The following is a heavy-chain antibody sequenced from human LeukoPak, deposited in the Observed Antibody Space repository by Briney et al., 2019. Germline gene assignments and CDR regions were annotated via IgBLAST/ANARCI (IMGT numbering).Heavy chain of an antibody. D-gene: IGHD3-9*01. J-gene: IGHJ5*02. Sequence: GGSLRLSCAASGFTFSSYSMNWVRQAPGKGLEWVSSISSSSSTIYYADSVKGRFTISRDNAKNSLYLQMNSLRAEDTAVYYCARALRYFDWLSTSPEYNWIDPWGQGTLVTVSS. CDR1: GFTFSSYS. V-gene: IGHV3-48*01. CDR2: ISSSSSTI. CDR3: ARALRYFDWLSTSPEYNWIDP.